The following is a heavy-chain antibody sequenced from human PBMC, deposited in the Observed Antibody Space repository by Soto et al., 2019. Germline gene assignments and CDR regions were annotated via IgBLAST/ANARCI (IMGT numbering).Heavy chain of an antibody. Sequence: EVQLVESGGGLVQPGGSLRLSCAASGFTFSSYWASWVRQAPGKGLEWVANINRDGSERNYVDSVKGRFTISRDNAKNSLYLQMNSLRAEDTAVYYCASPSGWYQIDYWGQGTLVTVSS. V-gene: IGHV3-7*01. D-gene: IGHD6-19*01. CDR3: ASPSGWYQIDY. J-gene: IGHJ4*02. CDR2: INRDGSER. CDR1: GFTFSSYW.